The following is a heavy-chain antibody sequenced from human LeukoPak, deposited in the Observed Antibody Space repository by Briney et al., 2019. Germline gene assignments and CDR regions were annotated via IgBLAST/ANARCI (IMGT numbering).Heavy chain of an antibody. CDR1: GFTVSSNY. CDR3: ARESYSSSWSPDY. Sequence: GGSLRLSSAASGFTVSSNYMSWVRQAPGKGLEWVSVIYSGGSTYYADSVKGRFTISRGNSKNTLYLQMNSLRAEDTAVYYCARESYSSSWSPDYWGQGTLVTVSS. CDR2: IYSGGST. D-gene: IGHD6-13*01. V-gene: IGHV3-53*01. J-gene: IGHJ4*02.